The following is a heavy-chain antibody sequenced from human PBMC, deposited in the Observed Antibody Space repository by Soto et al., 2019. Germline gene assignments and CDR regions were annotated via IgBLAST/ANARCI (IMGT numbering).Heavy chain of an antibody. D-gene: IGHD1-1*01. V-gene: IGHV4-4*07. CDR2: IYATGST. J-gene: IGHJ5*02. CDR1: GGSLSGYY. Sequence: QVVLQESGPGVVKPSGTLSLTCNVSGGSLSGYYWSWIRQPPGKGLEWIGRIYATGSTDYNPSLKSRITMSVDMSKKQFSLALRSVTAADTAIYYCVRDGTKNLRDRFDPWGRGILVTVSS. CDR3: VRDGTKNLRDRFDP.